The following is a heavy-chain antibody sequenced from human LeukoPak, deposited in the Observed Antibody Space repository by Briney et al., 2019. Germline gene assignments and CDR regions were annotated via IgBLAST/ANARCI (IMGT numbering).Heavy chain of an antibody. CDR1: GYTFTSYA. J-gene: IGHJ6*02. CDR2: INAGNGNT. CDR3: ARGHHIVVVPAAPYGMDV. V-gene: IGHV1-3*01. D-gene: IGHD2-2*01. Sequence: ASVKVSCKASGYTFTSYAMHWVRQAPGQRLEWMGWINAGNGNTKYSQKFQGRVTITRDTSASTAYTELSSLRSEDTAVYYCARGHHIVVVPAAPYGMDVWGQGTTVTVSS.